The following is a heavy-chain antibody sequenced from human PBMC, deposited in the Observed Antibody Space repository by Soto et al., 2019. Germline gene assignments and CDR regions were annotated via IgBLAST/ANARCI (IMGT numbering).Heavy chain of an antibody. V-gene: IGHV3-7*05. Sequence: EVQLVESGGGLVQTGGSLRLSCAASGFTFSSYWMTWVRQAPGKGPEWLANIKEDGSETYHVDSVKGRFTISRDNAKKSLYLQMNSLRVEDSAVYYCARLVAAGGVDQFDYWGQGTLVTASS. CDR3: ARLVAAGGVDQFDY. CDR2: IKEDGSET. CDR1: GFTFSSYW. D-gene: IGHD6-13*01. J-gene: IGHJ4*02.